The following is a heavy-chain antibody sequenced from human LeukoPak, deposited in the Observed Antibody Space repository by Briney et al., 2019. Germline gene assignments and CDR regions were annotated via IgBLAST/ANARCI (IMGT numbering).Heavy chain of an antibody. Sequence: GASVQVSCKTSGYIFGHNGIGWVRQAPGQGLEWMGIINPSGGSTSYAQKFQGRVTMTRDTSTSTVYMELSSLRSEDTAVYYCARDRVVVTARTHNWFDPWGQGTLVTVSS. D-gene: IGHD2-21*02. CDR2: INPSGGST. CDR3: ARDRVVVTARTHNWFDP. J-gene: IGHJ5*02. V-gene: IGHV1-46*01. CDR1: GYIFGHNG.